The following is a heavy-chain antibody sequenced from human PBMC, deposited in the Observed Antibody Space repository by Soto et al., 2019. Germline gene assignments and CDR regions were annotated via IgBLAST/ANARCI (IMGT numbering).Heavy chain of an antibody. CDR3: ARDRTGGKWIQLWLLTVD. CDR2: ISYDGSNK. J-gene: IGHJ4*02. V-gene: IGHV3-30-3*01. D-gene: IGHD5-18*01. Sequence: QVQLVESGGGVVQPGRSLRLSCAASGFTFSSYAMHWVRQAPGKGLEWVAVISYDGSNKYYADSVKGRFTISRDNSKNTLYLQMNSLRAEDTAVYYCARDRTGGKWIQLWLLTVDWSQGTLVTVSS. CDR1: GFTFSSYA.